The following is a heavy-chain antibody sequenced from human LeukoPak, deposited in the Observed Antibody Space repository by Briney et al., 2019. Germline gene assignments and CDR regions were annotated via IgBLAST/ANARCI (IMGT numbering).Heavy chain of an antibody. V-gene: IGHV1-2*02. J-gene: IGHJ6*02. Sequence: APVKVSCKASGYTFTGYYMHWVRQAPGQGLEWMGWINPNSGGTNYAQKFQGRVAMTRDTSISTAYMELSRLRSDDTAVYYCARDVSGSGSYYMVYYYYGMDVWGQGTTVTVSS. CDR1: GYTFTGYY. CDR2: INPNSGGT. D-gene: IGHD3-10*01. CDR3: ARDVSGSGSYYMVYYYYGMDV.